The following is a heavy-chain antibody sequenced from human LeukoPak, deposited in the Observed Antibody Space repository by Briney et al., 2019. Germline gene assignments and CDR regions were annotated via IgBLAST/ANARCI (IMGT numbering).Heavy chain of an antibody. CDR3: ATHCSGTACHRDY. CDR1: GFTFSSSA. J-gene: IGHJ4*02. V-gene: IGHV3-30*02. D-gene: IGHD2-2*01. Sequence: PGGSLRLSCAASGFTFSSSAMHWVRQAPGKGLECVAFIQSDGSYKHYSDSVKGRFTISRDNSKNTLYLEMNSLRVVDTAVYYCATHCSGTACHRDYWGQGTLVTVSS. CDR2: IQSDGSYK.